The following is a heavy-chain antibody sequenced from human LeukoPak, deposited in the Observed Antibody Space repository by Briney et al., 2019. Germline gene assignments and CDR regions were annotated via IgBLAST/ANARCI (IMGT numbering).Heavy chain of an antibody. D-gene: IGHD3-22*01. V-gene: IGHV3-48*03. CDR2: ISSSGSTI. CDR3: ARDRPSITMIGYLDV. CDR1: GFTFSSYE. Sequence: QPGGSLRLSCAASGFTFSSYEMNWVRQAPGKGLEWVSYISSSGSTIYYADSVKGRFTISRDNAKNSLYLQMNSLRAEDTALYYCARDRPSITMIGYLDVWGKGTTVTVSS. J-gene: IGHJ6*04.